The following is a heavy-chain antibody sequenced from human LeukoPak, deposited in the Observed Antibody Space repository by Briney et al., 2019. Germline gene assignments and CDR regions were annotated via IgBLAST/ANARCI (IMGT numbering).Heavy chain of an antibody. Sequence: PSETMSLTCTVSGGSISSSSYYWGWIRQTPGKGLEWIGSIYYSGSTYYNPSLKSRVTISVETSKNQFSLELSSVTTSDTAVYYCARHPHPSVLRYFDWDYWGQGTLVTVSS. V-gene: IGHV4-39*01. CDR2: IYYSGST. CDR3: ARHPHPSVLRYFDWDY. J-gene: IGHJ4*02. CDR1: GGSISSSSYY. D-gene: IGHD3-9*01.